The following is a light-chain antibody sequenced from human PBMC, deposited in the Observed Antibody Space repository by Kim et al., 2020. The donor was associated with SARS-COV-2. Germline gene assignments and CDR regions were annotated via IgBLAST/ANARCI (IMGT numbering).Light chain of an antibody. CDR1: QSVLFSSNNKNY. Sequence: DIVMTQSPDSLAVSLGERATIHCKSSQSVLFSSNNKNYLAWYQQKPGQPPKLLIYWASIRECGVPDRFTGSGSGTDFTLTISSLQAEDVAVYYFQQYSSTLPTFGGGTKVDIK. CDR3: QQYSSTLPT. V-gene: IGKV4-1*01. J-gene: IGKJ4*01. CDR2: WAS.